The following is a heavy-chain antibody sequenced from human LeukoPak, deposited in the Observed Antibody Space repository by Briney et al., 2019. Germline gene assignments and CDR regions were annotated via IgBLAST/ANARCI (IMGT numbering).Heavy chain of an antibody. V-gene: IGHV3-7*01. CDR2: IKQDGSEK. Sequence: PGGSLRLSCAASGFTFSSYWMSWVRQAPGKGLEWVANIKQDGSEKYYVDSVKGRFTISGDNAKNSLYLQMNSLRAEDTAVYYCARDQYYYDSSGYYYYFDYWGQGALVTVSS. J-gene: IGHJ4*02. CDR1: GFTFSSYW. CDR3: ARDQYYYDSSGYYYYFDY. D-gene: IGHD3-22*01.